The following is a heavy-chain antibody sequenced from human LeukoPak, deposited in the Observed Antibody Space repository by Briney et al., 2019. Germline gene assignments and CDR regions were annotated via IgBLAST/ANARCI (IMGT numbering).Heavy chain of an antibody. CDR1: GGTFSSYA. J-gene: IGHJ4*02. CDR2: IIPIFGTA. V-gene: IGHV1-69*13. CDR3: ARAGSGWLGDYFDY. Sequence: ASVKVSCKASGGTFSSYAISWVRQAPGQGLEWMGGIIPIFGTANYAQKFQGRVTITADESTSTAYMELSSLRSEDTAVYYCARAGSGWLGDYFDYWGQGTLVTVSS. D-gene: IGHD6-19*01.